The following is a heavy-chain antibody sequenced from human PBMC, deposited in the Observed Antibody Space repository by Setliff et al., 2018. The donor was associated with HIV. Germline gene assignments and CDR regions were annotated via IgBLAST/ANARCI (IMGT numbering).Heavy chain of an antibody. V-gene: IGHV3-30*02. J-gene: IGHJ3*02. CDR3: ARGQAYCGGDCYDAFDI. Sequence: PGGSLRLSCVASGFTFSSDGMHWVRQAPGKGLEWVAFIRYDGSDKYYADSVKGRFTISRDNAKKSLYVQMNSLKTEDTAVYYCARGQAYCGGDCYDAFDIWGQGTMVTVSS. D-gene: IGHD2-21*02. CDR2: IRYDGSDK. CDR1: GFTFSSDG.